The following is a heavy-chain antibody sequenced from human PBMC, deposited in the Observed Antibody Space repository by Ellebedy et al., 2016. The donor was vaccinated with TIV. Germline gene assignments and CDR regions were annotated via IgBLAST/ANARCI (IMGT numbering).Heavy chain of an antibody. Sequence: GESLKISXAASGFTFSSYAMSWVRQAPGKGLEWVSAISGSGGSTYYADSVKGRFTISRDNSKNTLYLQMNALRGEDTAVYYCARDVVAVTGTHWFDPWGQGTLVTVSS. V-gene: IGHV3-23*01. D-gene: IGHD6-19*01. CDR2: ISGSGGST. CDR1: GFTFSSYA. CDR3: ARDVVAVTGTHWFDP. J-gene: IGHJ5*02.